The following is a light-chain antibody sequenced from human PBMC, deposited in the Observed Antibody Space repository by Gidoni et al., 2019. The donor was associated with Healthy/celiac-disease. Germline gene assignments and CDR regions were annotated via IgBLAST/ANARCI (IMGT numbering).Light chain of an antibody. CDR2: DAS. CDR3: QQYDNPFT. J-gene: IGKJ3*01. V-gene: IGKV1-33*01. Sequence: DIQMTQSPSSLSASVGDRFTITCQASQDISNYLNWYQQKPGKAPKLLIYDASNLETGVPSRFSGSGSGTDFTFTIRSLQPEDIATYYCQQYDNPFTFGPGTKVDIK. CDR1: QDISNY.